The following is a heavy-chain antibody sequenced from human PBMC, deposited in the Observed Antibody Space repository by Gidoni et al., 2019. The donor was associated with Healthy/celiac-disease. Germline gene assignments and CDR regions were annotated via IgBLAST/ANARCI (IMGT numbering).Heavy chain of an antibody. J-gene: IGHJ5*02. Sequence: QVQLVESGGGVVQPGRSLRLSCAASGVTFSSYAMHWVRQAPGKGLEWVAVISYDGSNKYYADSVKGRFTISRDNSKNTLYLQMNSLRAEDTAVYYCARERVCSGGSCYLDPWGQGTLVTVSS. CDR1: GVTFSSYA. D-gene: IGHD2-15*01. V-gene: IGHV3-30*04. CDR3: ARERVCSGGSCYLDP. CDR2: ISYDGSNK.